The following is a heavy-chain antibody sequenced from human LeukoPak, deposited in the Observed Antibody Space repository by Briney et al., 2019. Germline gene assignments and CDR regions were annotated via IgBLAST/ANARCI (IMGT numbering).Heavy chain of an antibody. CDR3: ARDGAHYYGSGSSTLDY. J-gene: IGHJ4*02. D-gene: IGHD3-10*01. V-gene: IGHV3-21*01. Sequence: GGSLRLSCAASGFTFSSYSMNWVRQAPGKGLEWVSSISSSSSYIYYADSVKGRFTISRDNSKNTLYLQMNSLRAEDTAVYYCARDGAHYYGSGSSTLDYWGQGTLVTVSS. CDR2: ISSSSSYI. CDR1: GFTFSSYS.